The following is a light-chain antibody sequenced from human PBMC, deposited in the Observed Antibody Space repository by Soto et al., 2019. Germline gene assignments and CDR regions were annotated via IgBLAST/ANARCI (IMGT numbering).Light chain of an antibody. CDR1: QTISSW. V-gene: IGKV1-5*03. CDR3: QHYNSYSEA. J-gene: IGKJ1*01. Sequence: DLQITHSPSPLSRSASDRATSTCRASQTISSWLAWYQQKPGKAPKLLIYKASTLKSGVPSRFSGSGSGTEFTLTISSLQPDDFATYYCQHYNSYSEAFGQGTKVDNK. CDR2: KAS.